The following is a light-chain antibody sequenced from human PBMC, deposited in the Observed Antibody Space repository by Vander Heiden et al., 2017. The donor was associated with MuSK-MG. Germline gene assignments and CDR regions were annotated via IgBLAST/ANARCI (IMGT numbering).Light chain of an antibody. CDR3: QQSDSNPRFT. CDR1: QSISTS. J-gene: IGKJ3*01. CDR2: AAS. V-gene: IGKV1-39*01. Sequence: DIQMTQSPSSLSASVGDRVTITCRASQSISTSLNWYQQKPGKAPKLLIHAASSLQSGVPSRFSGSGYGTDFTLTISSLQPEDFATYYCQQSDSNPRFTFGHGTKVDIK.